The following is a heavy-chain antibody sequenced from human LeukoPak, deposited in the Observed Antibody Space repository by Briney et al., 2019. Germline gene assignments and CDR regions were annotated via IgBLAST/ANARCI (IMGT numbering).Heavy chain of an antibody. D-gene: IGHD3-22*01. CDR3: ARDSQIYYDSSGYYSGWYFDL. Sequence: GASVKVSCKASGYTFTSYGISWVRQAPGQGLEWMGWISAYNGNTNYAQKLQGRVTMTTDTSTSTAYMELRSLRSDDTAVYYCARDSQIYYDSSGYYSGWYFDLWGRGTLVTVSS. CDR1: GYTFTSYG. V-gene: IGHV1-18*01. CDR2: ISAYNGNT. J-gene: IGHJ2*01.